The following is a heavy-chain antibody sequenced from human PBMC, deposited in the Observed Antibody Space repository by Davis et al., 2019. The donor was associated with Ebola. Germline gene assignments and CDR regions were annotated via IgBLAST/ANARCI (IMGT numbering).Heavy chain of an antibody. Sequence: GGSLRLSCEASGFTFRNYWMSWVRQAPGKGLEWVANINGDGSEKYYVESVRGRLTISRDTAKNSLYLQMNSLRAEDTAVYYCARGDIVGATIDYWGQGTLVTVSS. J-gene: IGHJ4*02. D-gene: IGHD1-26*01. V-gene: IGHV3-7*01. CDR1: GFTFRNYW. CDR3: ARGDIVGATIDY. CDR2: INGDGSEK.